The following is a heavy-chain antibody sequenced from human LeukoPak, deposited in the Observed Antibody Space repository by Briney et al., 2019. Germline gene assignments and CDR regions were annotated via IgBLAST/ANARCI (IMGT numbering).Heavy chain of an antibody. Sequence: GGSLRLSCAVSGFTFNNYAMSWVRQAPGKGLEWVSGISGSGGSTYYADSVKGRFTISRDNSKNTLYLQMNSLRAEDTAVYYCAKRSSVAFFDYWGQGTLVTVSS. D-gene: IGHD2-15*01. CDR2: ISGSGGST. J-gene: IGHJ4*02. CDR3: AKRSSVAFFDY. CDR1: GFTFNNYA. V-gene: IGHV3-23*01.